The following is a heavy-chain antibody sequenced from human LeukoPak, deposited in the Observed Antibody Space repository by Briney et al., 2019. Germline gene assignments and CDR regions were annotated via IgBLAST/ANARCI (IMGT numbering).Heavy chain of an antibody. D-gene: IGHD6-6*01. CDR2: IKQDGSEK. J-gene: IGHJ3*02. Sequence: GGSLRLSCAASGFTFSSYWMSWVRQAPGKGLEWVANIKQDGSEKYYVDSVKGRFTISRDNAKNSLYLQMNSLRAEDTAVYYCARHKSIAARPKFADAFDIWGQGTMVTVSS. V-gene: IGHV3-7*01. CDR3: ARHKSIAARPKFADAFDI. CDR1: GFTFSSYW.